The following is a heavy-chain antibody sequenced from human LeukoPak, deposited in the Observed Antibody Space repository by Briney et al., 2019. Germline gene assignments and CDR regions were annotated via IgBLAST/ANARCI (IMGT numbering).Heavy chain of an antibody. D-gene: IGHD1-26*01. CDR2: ISGSGGTT. V-gene: IGHV3-23*01. CDR3: AKGRSVGATCFDY. J-gene: IGHJ4*02. CDR1: GFISSNYA. Sequence: GGSLRLSCAVSGFISSNYAMNWVRQAPGKGLEWVSTISGSGGTTYYADSVKGRFTISRDNSKNTLYLQMNSLRAEDTAVYYCAKGRSVGATCFDYWGQGTLVTVSS.